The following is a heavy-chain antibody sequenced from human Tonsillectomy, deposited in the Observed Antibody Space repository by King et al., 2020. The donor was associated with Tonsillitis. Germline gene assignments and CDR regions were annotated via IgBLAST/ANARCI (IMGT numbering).Heavy chain of an antibody. J-gene: IGHJ4*02. Sequence: VQLVESGGGLVQPGGSLRLSCGASGFTFSSYAMSWVRQAPGKGLEWVSVISGSGGSTYYADSVKGRFTISRDNSKDTLYLQMNSLRAEDTAVYYCAKDLHFRYGIGTIDYWGQGTLVTVSS. CDR2: ISGSGGST. CDR1: GFTFSSYA. D-gene: IGHD5-18*01. CDR3: AKDLHFRYGIGTIDY. V-gene: IGHV3-23*04.